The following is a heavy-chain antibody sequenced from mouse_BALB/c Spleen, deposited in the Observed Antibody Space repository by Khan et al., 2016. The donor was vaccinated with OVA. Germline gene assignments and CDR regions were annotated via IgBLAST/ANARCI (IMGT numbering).Heavy chain of an antibody. CDR2: IWGGGNT. V-gene: IGHV2-6-5*01. Sequence: QVQLKQSGPGLVAPSQSLYITCTVSGFSLTDYDVSWIRQPPGKGLEWLGVIWGGGNTYYNSAIKSRLSISQANSKSQAFLKMNSLQTDDTAMYYCAKGVWSYYFALDYWGQGTSVTVSS. J-gene: IGHJ4*01. D-gene: IGHD2-10*02. CDR1: GFSLTDYD. CDR3: AKGVWSYYFALDY.